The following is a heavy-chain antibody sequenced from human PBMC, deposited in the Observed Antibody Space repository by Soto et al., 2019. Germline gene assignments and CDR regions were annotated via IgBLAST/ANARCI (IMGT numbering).Heavy chain of an antibody. Sequence: GGSLRLSCAASGFTFSNYAMSWVRQAPGKGLEWVSAISGSGGSTYYADSVKGRFTISGDNSKNTLYLQMNSLRAEDTAVYYCAKDRVPTATTEYFDYWGQGTLVTVSS. D-gene: IGHD2-2*01. CDR1: GFTFSNYA. V-gene: IGHV3-23*01. J-gene: IGHJ4*02. CDR2: ISGSGGST. CDR3: AKDRVPTATTEYFDY.